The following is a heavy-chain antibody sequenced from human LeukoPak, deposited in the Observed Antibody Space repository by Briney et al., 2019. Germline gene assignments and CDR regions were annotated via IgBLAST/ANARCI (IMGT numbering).Heavy chain of an antibody. J-gene: IGHJ1*01. CDR1: GFTVSSNY. Sequence: PGGSLRLSCAASGFTVSSNYMNWVRQAPGKGLEWVSAISGSGGSTYYADSVKGRFTISRDNSKNTLYLQMNSLRAEDTAVYHCAKGPPTSYSSSWQEYFQHWGQGTLVTVSS. CDR3: AKGPPTSYSSSWQEYFQH. D-gene: IGHD6-13*01. V-gene: IGHV3-23*01. CDR2: ISGSGGST.